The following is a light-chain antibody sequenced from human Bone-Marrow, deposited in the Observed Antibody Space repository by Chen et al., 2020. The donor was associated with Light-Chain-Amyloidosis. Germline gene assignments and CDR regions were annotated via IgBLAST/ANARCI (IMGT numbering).Light chain of an antibody. CDR1: SSDVGGYNH. CDR2: DVS. Sequence: QSPLTQPASVSGSPGQATTISCTGTSSDVGGYNHVSWYQQHPGKAPKLMIYDVSNRPSGVSNRFSGSKSGNTASLTISGLQAEDEADYYCSSYTSSRTLVFGGGTKLTVL. J-gene: IGLJ2*01. CDR3: SSYTSSRTLV. V-gene: IGLV2-14*03.